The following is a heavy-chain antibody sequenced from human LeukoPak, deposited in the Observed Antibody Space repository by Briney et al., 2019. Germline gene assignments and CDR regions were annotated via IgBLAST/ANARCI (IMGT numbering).Heavy chain of an antibody. J-gene: IGHJ4*02. V-gene: IGHV3-33*01. CDR3: ARDRCTNGVCYYDY. D-gene: IGHD2-8*01. Sequence: GGSLRLSCAASGFTFSSYGMHWVRQAPGKGLEWVAVIWYDGSIKYYGDSVKGRFTVSRDNPKNTVYLQMNSLRAEDTAVYYCARDRCTNGVCYYDYWGQGTLVTVSS. CDR1: GFTFSSYG. CDR2: IWYDGSIK.